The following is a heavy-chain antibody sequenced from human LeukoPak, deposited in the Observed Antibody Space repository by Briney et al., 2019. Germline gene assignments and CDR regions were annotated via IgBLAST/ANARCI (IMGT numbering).Heavy chain of an antibody. CDR1: GGSISSYY. D-gene: IGHD5-24*01. J-gene: IGHJ4*02. V-gene: IGHV4-59*01. Sequence: SETLSLTCTVSGGSISSYYWSWIRQPPGKGLEWIGYIYYSGSTNYNPSLKSRVTISVDTSKNQFSLKLSSVTVADTAVYYCARDIASFFGYNSWGFFDYWGQGTLVTVSS. CDR3: ARDIASFFGYNSWGFFDY. CDR2: IYYSGST.